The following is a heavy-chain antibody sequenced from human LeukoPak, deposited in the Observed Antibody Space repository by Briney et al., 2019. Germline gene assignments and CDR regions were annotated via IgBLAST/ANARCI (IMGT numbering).Heavy chain of an antibody. Sequence: GGSPRLSCTASGFTFDDYAMHWVRQAPGKGLEWVSGISWNSGSIGYADSVKGRFTISRDNAKNSLYLQMNSLRAEDTALYYCAKDVYRSGEYAFDIWGQGTMVTVSS. D-gene: IGHD3-16*01. CDR3: AKDVYRSGEYAFDI. V-gene: IGHV3-9*01. CDR2: ISWNSGSI. CDR1: GFTFDDYA. J-gene: IGHJ3*02.